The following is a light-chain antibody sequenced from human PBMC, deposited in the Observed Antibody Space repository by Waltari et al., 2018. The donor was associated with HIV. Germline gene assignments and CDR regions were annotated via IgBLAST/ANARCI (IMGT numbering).Light chain of an antibody. J-gene: IGLJ2*01. CDR1: GLRDSF. Sequence: SSELTQDPAVSVALGQTVRLTCQGDGLRDSFAGGYKQKPGKAPILLICGVDKRPSGIPGRFPGSSSGNTASLTISGTRAEDEADYYCNGRDSSGKHHVVFGGGTKLTV. CDR3: NGRDSSGKHHVV. CDR2: GVD. V-gene: IGLV3-19*01.